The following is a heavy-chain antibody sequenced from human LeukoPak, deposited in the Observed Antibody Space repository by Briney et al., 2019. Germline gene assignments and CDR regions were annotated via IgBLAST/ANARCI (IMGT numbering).Heavy chain of an antibody. CDR3: AKGPHYYDSSGYYYPFDY. Sequence: PGGSLRLSCAASGFTFSSHAMSWVRQAPGKGPEWVSAISGSGGSTYYADSVKGRFTISRDNSKNTLYLQSNSLRGEDTAVYYCAKGPHYYDSSGYYYPFDYWGQGTLVTVSS. D-gene: IGHD3-22*01. V-gene: IGHV3-23*01. J-gene: IGHJ4*02. CDR1: GFTFSSHA. CDR2: ISGSGGST.